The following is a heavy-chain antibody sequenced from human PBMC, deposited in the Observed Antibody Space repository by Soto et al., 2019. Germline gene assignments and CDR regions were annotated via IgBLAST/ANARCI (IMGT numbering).Heavy chain of an antibody. CDR2: IIPIFGTA. CDR3: ARDSRDYYDSSGYDYYYYYGMDV. J-gene: IGHJ6*02. D-gene: IGHD3-22*01. V-gene: IGHV1-69*13. CDR1: GGTFSSYA. Sequence: ASVKVSCKASGGTFSSYAISWVRQAPGQGLEWMGGIIPIFGTANYAQKFQGRVTITADESTSTAYMELSSLRSEDTAVYYCARDSRDYYDSSGYDYYYYYGMDVWGQGTTVTVSS.